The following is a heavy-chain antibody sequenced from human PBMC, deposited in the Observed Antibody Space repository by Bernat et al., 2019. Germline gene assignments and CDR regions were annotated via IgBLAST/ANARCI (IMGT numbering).Heavy chain of an antibody. Sequence: QVQLQESGPGLVKPSETLSLTCTVSGGSVSSGSYYWSWIRQPPGKGLEWIGYIYYSGSTNYNPSLKSRVTISVDTSKNQFSLKLSSVTAAETAVYYCARGRITMVRGVIGQDWFDPWGQGTLVTVSS. CDR2: IYYSGST. CDR3: ARGRITMVRGVIGQDWFDP. D-gene: IGHD3-10*01. J-gene: IGHJ5*02. CDR1: GGSVSSGSYY. V-gene: IGHV4-61*01.